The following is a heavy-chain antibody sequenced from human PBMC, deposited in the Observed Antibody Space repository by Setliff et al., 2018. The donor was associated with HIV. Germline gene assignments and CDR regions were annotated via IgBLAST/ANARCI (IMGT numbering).Heavy chain of an antibody. V-gene: IGHV7-4-1*02. D-gene: IGHD4-17*01. Sequence: ASVKVSCKASGYTFINYAMNWVRQAPGQGLEWMGWINTHTGSPTYAQAFTGRFVFSVDTSVSTAYLQISSLKAEDTAVYYCARALYGDYGGDIDWFDPWGQGTLVTVSS. CDR3: ARALYGDYGGDIDWFDP. CDR1: GYTFINYA. CDR2: INTHTGSP. J-gene: IGHJ5*02.